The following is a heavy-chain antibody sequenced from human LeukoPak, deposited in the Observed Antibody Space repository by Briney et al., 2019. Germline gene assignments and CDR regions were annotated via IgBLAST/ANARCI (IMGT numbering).Heavy chain of an antibody. J-gene: IGHJ4*02. V-gene: IGHV1-2*02. CDR1: GYTFTSYG. CDR3: ARERIVVVVAAKGSPFGY. Sequence: ASVKVSCKASGYTFTSYGISWVRQAPGQGLEWMGWINPNSGGTNYAQKFQGRVTMTRDTSISTAYMELSRLRSDDTAVYYCARERIVVVVAAKGSPFGYWGQGTLVTVSS. D-gene: IGHD2-15*01. CDR2: INPNSGGT.